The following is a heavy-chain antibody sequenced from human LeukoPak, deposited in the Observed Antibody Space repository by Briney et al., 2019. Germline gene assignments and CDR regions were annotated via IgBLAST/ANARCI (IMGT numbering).Heavy chain of an antibody. CDR1: GYSISSGYY. J-gene: IGHJ4*02. D-gene: IGHD3-10*01. CDR2: IYHSGST. CDR3: ARGPAIAMVRGLIKNFVY. V-gene: IGHV4-38-2*02. Sequence: SETLSLTCTVSGYSISSGYYWGWIRQPPGKGLEWIGSIYHSGSTYYNPSLKSRVTISVDTSKNQFSLKLSSVTAADTAVYYCARGPAIAMVRGLIKNFVYWGQGTLVTVSS.